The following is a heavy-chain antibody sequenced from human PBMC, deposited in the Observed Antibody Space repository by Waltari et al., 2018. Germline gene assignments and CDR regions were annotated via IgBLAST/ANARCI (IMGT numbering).Heavy chain of an antibody. CDR2: IWYDGSNK. CDR1: GFPFSSYG. J-gene: IGHJ4*02. CDR3: ARDRDYYDSSVVPGY. D-gene: IGHD3-22*01. V-gene: IGHV3-33*01. Sequence: QVQLVESGGGVVQPGRSLRLSCAASGFPFSSYGMHWVRPAPGKGLEWVAVIWYDGSNKYYADSVKGRFTISRDNSKNTLYLQMNSLRAEDTAVYYCARDRDYYDSSVVPGYWGQGTLVTVSS.